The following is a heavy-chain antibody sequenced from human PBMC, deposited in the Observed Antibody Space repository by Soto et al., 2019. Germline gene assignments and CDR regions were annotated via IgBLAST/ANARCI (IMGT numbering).Heavy chain of an antibody. Sequence: QVQLVQSGAEVKKPGASVKISCRASEYTFTKNAIHWVRQAPGQRPEWMGWIDANNGRTKYSQGFQGRLTITRDTSASTAYMELSSLRSEDTAVYYCARGRWKQTTEDYYLDYWGQGTLVTVSS. CDR3: ARGRWKQTTEDYYLDY. CDR1: EYTFTKNA. V-gene: IGHV1-3*01. CDR2: IDANNGRT. D-gene: IGHD1-1*01. J-gene: IGHJ4*02.